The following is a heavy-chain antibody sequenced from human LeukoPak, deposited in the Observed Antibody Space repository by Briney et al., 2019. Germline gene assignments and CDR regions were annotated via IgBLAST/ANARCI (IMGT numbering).Heavy chain of an antibody. CDR2: IIWDGGST. J-gene: IGHJ6*03. CDR1: GFTFDDYA. D-gene: IGHD3-10*01. CDR3: AKGGYHGVLLWFGELDYYYMDV. Sequence: PGGSLRLSCAASGFTFDDYAMHWVRQAPGKGLEWVSLIIWDGGSTYYADSVKGRFTISRDNSKNSLYLQMNSLRAEYTALYYCAKGGYHGVLLWFGELDYYYMDVWGKGTTVTVSS. V-gene: IGHV3-43D*03.